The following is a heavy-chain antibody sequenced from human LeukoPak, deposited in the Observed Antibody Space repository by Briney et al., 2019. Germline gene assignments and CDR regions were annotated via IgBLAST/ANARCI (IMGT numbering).Heavy chain of an antibody. CDR2: ISESGDST. V-gene: IGHV3-23*01. J-gene: IGHJ4*02. Sequence: GGSLRLSCAASRFTFNTYAMSWVRQAPGKGLEWVSVISESGDSTSYADSVKGRFTISRDNSKNTLYLQMNSLRAEDTAVYYCAKPLCARTSCYHRYFDYWGQGILVTVSS. D-gene: IGHD2-2*01. CDR1: RFTFNTYA. CDR3: AKPLCARTSCYHRYFDY.